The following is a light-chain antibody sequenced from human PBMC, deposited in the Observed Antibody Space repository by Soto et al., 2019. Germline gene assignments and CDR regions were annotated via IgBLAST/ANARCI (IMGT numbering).Light chain of an antibody. V-gene: IGKV3-20*01. Sequence: EIVLTQSPGTLSLSPGERATLSCRASQSVSSSYLAWYQQKPGQAPRLLIYGASSRATGIPARFSGSGSGTDFTLTISRLEPEDFAVYYCQQYDNWPWTFGQGTKVEIK. J-gene: IGKJ1*01. CDR1: QSVSSSY. CDR2: GAS. CDR3: QQYDNWPWT.